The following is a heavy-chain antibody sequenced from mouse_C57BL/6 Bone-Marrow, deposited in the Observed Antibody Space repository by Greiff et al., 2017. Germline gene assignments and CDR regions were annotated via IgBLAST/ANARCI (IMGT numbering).Heavy chain of an antibody. CDR2: IYPRSGNT. D-gene: IGHD1-1*01. CDR1: GYTFTSYG. CDR3: APTTVDWYFDV. Sequence: VNVVESGAELARPGASVKLSCKASGYTFTSYGISWVKQRTGQGLEWIGEIYPRSGNTYYNEKFKGKATLTADKSSSTAYMELRSLTSEDSAVYFCAPTTVDWYFDVWGTGTTVTVSS. V-gene: IGHV1-81*01. J-gene: IGHJ1*03.